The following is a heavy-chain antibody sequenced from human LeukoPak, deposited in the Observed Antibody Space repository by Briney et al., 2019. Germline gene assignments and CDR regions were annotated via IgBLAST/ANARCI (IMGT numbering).Heavy chain of an antibody. J-gene: IGHJ6*02. CDR3: AGKVIGYCSSTSCYTHYGMDV. V-gene: IGHV4-4*07. Sequence: SETLSLTCTVSGGSISSYYWSWIRQPAGKGLEWIGRIYTSGSTNYNPSLKSRVTMSVDPSKNQFSLKLSSVTAADTAVYYCAGKVIGYCSSTSCYTHYGMDVWGQGTTVTVSS. CDR1: GGSISSYY. D-gene: IGHD2-2*02. CDR2: IYTSGST.